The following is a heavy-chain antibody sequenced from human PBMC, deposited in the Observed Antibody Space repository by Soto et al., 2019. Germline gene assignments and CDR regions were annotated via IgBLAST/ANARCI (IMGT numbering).Heavy chain of an antibody. CDR3: ARRQFFSFDS. CDR1: GFTFSNYV. Sequence: GGSLRLSCVAPGFTFSNYVMSWVRQAPGKGLECVAAIAGNGGILYYTDSVKGRFSISRDNSKNTLHLQMNILRAEDTAVYYCARRQFFSFDSWGQGILVTVSS. D-gene: IGHD6-19*01. CDR2: IAGNGGIL. J-gene: IGHJ4*02. V-gene: IGHV3-23*01.